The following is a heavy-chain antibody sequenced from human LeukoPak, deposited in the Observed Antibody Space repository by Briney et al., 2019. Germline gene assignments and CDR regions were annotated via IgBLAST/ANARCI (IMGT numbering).Heavy chain of an antibody. CDR2: LNHSGST. CDR1: GGYFSGYY. D-gene: IGHD5-12*01. CDR3: ARGLSGYSGYSFDY. V-gene: IGHV4-34*01. J-gene: IGHJ4*02. Sequence: SETLSLTWAVYGGYFSGYYWSWIRQPPGKGLEWIGELNHSGSTNYNPSLKSRVTISVDTSKNQCSLKLSSVTAADTAVYYCARGLSGYSGYSFDYWGQGTLVTVSS.